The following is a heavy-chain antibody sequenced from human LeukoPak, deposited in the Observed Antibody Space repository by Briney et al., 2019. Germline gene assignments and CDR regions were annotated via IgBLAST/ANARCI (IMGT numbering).Heavy chain of an antibody. J-gene: IGHJ4*02. D-gene: IGHD3-22*01. CDR1: GFTFTDYF. CDR3: ARDRGWRSSGYYLYHFDY. CDR2: IKHNGGEK. Sequence: AGGSLRLSCVASGFTFTDYFMSWVRQAPGKGLEWVASIKHNGGEKYYVDSVKGRFTISRDNAKNSLHLEMSSLRVEDTAVYYCARDRGWRSSGYYLYHFDYWGQGTLVTFAS. V-gene: IGHV3-7*01.